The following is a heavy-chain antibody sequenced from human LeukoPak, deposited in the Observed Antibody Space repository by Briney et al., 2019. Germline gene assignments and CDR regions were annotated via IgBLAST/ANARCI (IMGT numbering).Heavy chain of an antibody. CDR2: ISGSGGST. Sequence: HPGGSLRLSCAASGFTFSSYAMSWVRQAPGEGLEWVSAISGSGGSTYYADSVKGRFTISRDNSKNTLYLQMNSLRAEDTAVYYCAKLIQLWLGWYFDYWGQGTLVTVSS. CDR3: AKLIQLWLGWYFDY. V-gene: IGHV3-23*01. CDR1: GFTFSSYA. J-gene: IGHJ4*02. D-gene: IGHD5-18*01.